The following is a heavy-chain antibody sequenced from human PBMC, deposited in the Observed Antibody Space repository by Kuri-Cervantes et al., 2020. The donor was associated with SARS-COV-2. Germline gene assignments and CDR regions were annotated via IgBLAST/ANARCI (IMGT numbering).Heavy chain of an antibody. CDR3: ARATTGDVDAFDI. CDR2: IYYSGRN. D-gene: IGHD3-9*01. V-gene: IGHV4-59*11. CDR1: GVSITSRY. J-gene: IGHJ3*02. Sequence: SETLSLTCTVSGVSITSRYWSWIRQSPGKGLQWVGHIYYSGRNSYNPSLKSRITISVDTPKNQFSLQLSSVTAADTAVYYCARATTGDVDAFDIWGQGTLVTVSS.